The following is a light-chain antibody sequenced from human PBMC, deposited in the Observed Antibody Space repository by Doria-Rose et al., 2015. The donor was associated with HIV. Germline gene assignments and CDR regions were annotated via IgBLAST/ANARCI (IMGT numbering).Light chain of an antibody. CDR1: QSFSSTY. Sequence: TQSPGTLSLSPGERATLSCRASQSFSSTYLAWYQQKPGQAPSLLIYDGSTRATGIPDRFSASGSGTDFTPTISRLEPEDFALYYCHQYGTSWTFGQGTKVEI. CDR3: HQYGTSWT. CDR2: DGS. V-gene: IGKV3-20*01. J-gene: IGKJ1*01.